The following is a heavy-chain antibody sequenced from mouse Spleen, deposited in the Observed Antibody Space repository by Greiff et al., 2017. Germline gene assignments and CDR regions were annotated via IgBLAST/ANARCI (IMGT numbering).Heavy chain of an antibody. D-gene: IGHD2-1*01. CDR2: IYPRSGNT. J-gene: IGHJ3*01. Sequence: QVQLQQSGAELARPGASVKLSCKASGYTFTSYGISWVKQRTGQGLEWIGEIYPRSGNTYYNEKFKGKATLTADKSSSTAYMELRSLTSEDSAVYFCARGDGNYSAWFAYWGQGTLVTVSA. CDR3: ARGDGNYSAWFAY. V-gene: IGHV1-81*01. CDR1: GYTFTSYG.